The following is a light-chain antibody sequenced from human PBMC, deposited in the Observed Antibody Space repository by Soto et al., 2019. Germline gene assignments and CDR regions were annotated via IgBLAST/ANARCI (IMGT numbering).Light chain of an antibody. V-gene: IGKV3-20*01. CDR2: GAS. Sequence: EIVLTQSPGTLSLSPGERATLSCRASQSVSSNNLAWYQQRPGQAPRVVIYGASTRATGIPERFSGSGSGTDFTLTISRLEPEDFAVYSCQQYGRSPLTFGPGTKVDIK. J-gene: IGKJ3*01. CDR1: QSVSSNN. CDR3: QQYGRSPLT.